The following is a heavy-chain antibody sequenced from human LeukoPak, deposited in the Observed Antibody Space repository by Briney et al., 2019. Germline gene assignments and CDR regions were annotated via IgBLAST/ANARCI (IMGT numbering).Heavy chain of an antibody. J-gene: IGHJ4*02. D-gene: IGHD5-24*01. CDR2: INQIGSP. CDR3: ARGGIEMATITSCY. Sequence: PSETLSLICAVYGGSFSGSYWSWIRQPPGKGLEWLGEINQIGSPNYKPPLKGRVTISVETSKTQFSLKLSAVTAADTAVYYCARGGIEMATITSCYWGQGTPVTVSP. V-gene: IGHV4-34*01. CDR1: GGSFSGSY.